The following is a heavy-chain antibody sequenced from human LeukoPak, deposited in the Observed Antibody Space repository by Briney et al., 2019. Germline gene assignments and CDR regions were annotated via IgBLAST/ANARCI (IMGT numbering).Heavy chain of an antibody. CDR1: GFTFDDYA. V-gene: IGHV3-9*01. D-gene: IGHD6-19*01. J-gene: IGHJ4*02. Sequence: GGSLRLSCAASGFTFDDYAMHWVRQAPGKGLEWVSGISWNSGSIGYADSVKGRFTISRDNAKNSLYLQMNSLRAEDTALYYCAKDNGGSGWSVYFDYWGQGTVVTVSS. CDR2: ISWNSGSI. CDR3: AKDNGGSGWSVYFDY.